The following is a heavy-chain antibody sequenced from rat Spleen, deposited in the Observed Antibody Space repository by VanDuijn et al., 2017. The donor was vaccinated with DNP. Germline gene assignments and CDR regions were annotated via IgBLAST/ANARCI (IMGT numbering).Heavy chain of an antibody. D-gene: IGHD1-7*01. CDR1: GYSITSNY. J-gene: IGHJ2*01. CDR2: ISYSGNT. CDR3: ARWTRYFDY. V-gene: IGHV3-1*01. Sequence: EVQLQESGSGLVKPSQSLSLTCSVTGYSITSNYWGWIRKFPGNKMEYIGHISYSGNTNYNPSLKSRISITRDTSKTHFFLHLNSVTTEETATYYCARWTRYFDYWGQGVMVTVSS.